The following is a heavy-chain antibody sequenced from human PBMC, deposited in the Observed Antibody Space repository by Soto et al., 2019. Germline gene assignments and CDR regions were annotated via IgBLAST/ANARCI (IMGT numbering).Heavy chain of an antibody. V-gene: IGHV3-23*01. J-gene: IGHJ4*02. CDR2: ISGSGGST. CDR1: GFTFSSYA. Sequence: GGSLRLSCAASGFTFSSYAMGWVRQAPGKGLEWVSAISGSGGSTYYADSVKGRFTISRDNSKNTLYLQMNSLRAEDTAVYYCAKVTGNYYGSGSLRPLYYFDYWGQGTLVTVSS. D-gene: IGHD3-10*01. CDR3: AKVTGNYYGSGSLRPLYYFDY.